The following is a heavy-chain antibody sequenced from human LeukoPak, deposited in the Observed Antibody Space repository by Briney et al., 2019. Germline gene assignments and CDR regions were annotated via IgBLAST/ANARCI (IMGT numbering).Heavy chain of an antibody. D-gene: IGHD6-13*01. CDR1: GGPFSGYY. J-gene: IGHJ4*02. CDR3: ARARGRRAATLHY. V-gene: IGHV4-34*01. Sequence: SETLSLTCAVYGGPFSGYYWSWIRQPPGKGLEWIGEINHSGSTNYNPSLKSRVTISVDTSKNQFSLKLSSVTAADTAVYYCARARGRRAATLHYWGQGTLVTVSS. CDR2: INHSGST.